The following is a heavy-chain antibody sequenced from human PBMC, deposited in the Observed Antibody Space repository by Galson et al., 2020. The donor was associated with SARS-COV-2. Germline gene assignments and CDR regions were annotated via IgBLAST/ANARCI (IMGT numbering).Heavy chain of an antibody. V-gene: IGHV4-34*01. CDR3: ASLRDYSGNGYFRFDY. J-gene: IGHJ4*02. Sequence: PSETLSLTCAVYGGSFNDYYWSWIRQPPGKGLEWIGEINHRGRTNYNPSLTSRLTMSVDTSKNQFSMRLSSVTAADTAVYYCASLRDYSGNGYFRFDYRGQGTLVTVSS. CDR1: GGSFNDYY. D-gene: IGHD3-22*01. CDR2: INHRGRT.